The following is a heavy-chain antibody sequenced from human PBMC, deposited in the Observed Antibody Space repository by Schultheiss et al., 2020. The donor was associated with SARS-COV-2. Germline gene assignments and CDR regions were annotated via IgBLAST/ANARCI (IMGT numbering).Heavy chain of an antibody. CDR1: GYSISSGYY. CDR3: ASETTTADY. Sequence: SETLSLTCAVSGYSISSGYYWGWIRQPPGKGLEWIGSIYHSGSTYYNPSLKSRVTISVDTSKNQFSLKLSSVTAADTAVYYCASETTTADYWGQGTLVTVSS. V-gene: IGHV4-38-2*01. D-gene: IGHD1-7*01. J-gene: IGHJ4*02. CDR2: IYHSGST.